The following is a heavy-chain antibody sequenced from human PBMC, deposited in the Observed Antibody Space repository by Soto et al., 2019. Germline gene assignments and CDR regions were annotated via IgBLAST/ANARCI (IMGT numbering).Heavy chain of an antibody. CDR2: IIPIFGTT. J-gene: IGHJ2*01. Sequence: QVQLVQSGAEVKKPGSSVKVSCKASGGTFSSYGITWVRQAPGQGLEWMGGIIPIFGTTNYAQKFQGRITVTADEYTSTAYMELSSLRSEDTAVYYCARGPGGQGPYWYFDLWGRGTLVTVSS. D-gene: IGHD3-16*01. CDR1: GGTFSSYG. V-gene: IGHV1-69*12. CDR3: ARGPGGQGPYWYFDL.